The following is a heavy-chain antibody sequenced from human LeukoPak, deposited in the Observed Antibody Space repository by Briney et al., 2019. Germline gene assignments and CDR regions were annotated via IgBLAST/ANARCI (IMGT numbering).Heavy chain of an antibody. Sequence: PSETLSLTCTVSGASINTYYWSWIRQPPGKPLEWIGYIYSGSTKYDPSLQSRVTMTRDTSTSTVYMELSSLRSEDTAVYYCARSGTFNNWFDPWGQGTLVTVSS. V-gene: IGHV4-59*01. J-gene: IGHJ5*02. CDR1: GASINTYY. CDR3: ARSGTFNNWFDP. CDR2: IYSGST.